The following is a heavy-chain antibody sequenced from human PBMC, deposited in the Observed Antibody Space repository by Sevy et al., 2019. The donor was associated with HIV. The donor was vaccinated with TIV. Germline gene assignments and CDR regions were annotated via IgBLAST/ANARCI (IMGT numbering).Heavy chain of an antibody. CDR3: ARDVRRGEAFDI. J-gene: IGHJ3*02. Sequence: GGSLRLSCAASGFTFSSYAMHWVRQAPGNGLEWVAVISYDGSNKYYADSVKGRFTISRDNSKNTLYLQMNSLRAEDTAVYYCARDVRRGEAFDILGQGTVVTVSS. D-gene: IGHD3-10*01. V-gene: IGHV3-30-3*01. CDR1: GFTFSSYA. CDR2: ISYDGSNK.